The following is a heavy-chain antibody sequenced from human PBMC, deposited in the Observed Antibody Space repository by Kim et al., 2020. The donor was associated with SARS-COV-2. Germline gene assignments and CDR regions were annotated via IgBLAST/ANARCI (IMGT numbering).Heavy chain of an antibody. Sequence: GGSLRLSCAASGFTFSRYIMTWVRQAPGKGLQWVSSITQNGGTTYYTDSVKGRFTISRDNSKSSVYLQMHSLRAEDTAVYFCAQGHWLDSWGQGALVIVSS. CDR3: AQGHWLDS. V-gene: IGHV3-23*01. CDR2: ITQNGGTT. CDR1: GFTFSRYI. J-gene: IGHJ5*01.